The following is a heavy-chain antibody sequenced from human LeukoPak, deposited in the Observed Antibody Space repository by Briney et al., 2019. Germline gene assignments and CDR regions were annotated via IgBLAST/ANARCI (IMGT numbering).Heavy chain of an antibody. CDR1: GGSISSSSYY. D-gene: IGHD4-17*01. V-gene: IGHV4-39*01. CDR2: IYYSGST. J-gene: IGHJ4*02. CDR3: ARLPTVTFFDY. Sequence: RPSETLSLTCTVSGGSISSSSYYWGWIRQPPGKGLEWIGSIYYSGSTYHNPSLKSRVTISVDTSKNQFSLRLSSVTAADTAVYYCARLPTVTFFDYWGQGTLVTVFS.